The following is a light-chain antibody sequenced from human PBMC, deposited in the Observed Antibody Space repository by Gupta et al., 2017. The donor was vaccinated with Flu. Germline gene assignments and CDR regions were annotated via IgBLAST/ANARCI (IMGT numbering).Light chain of an antibody. V-gene: IGLV2-8*01. CDR2: EVS. CDR3: SSYAGSNTPYV. J-gene: IGLJ1*01. CDR1: SSDVGGYNY. Sequence: QSALTQPPSASGSPGQSVTISCTGTSSDVGGYNYVSWYQQHPGKAPKLMIYEVSKRPSGVPDRFSSSKSGNTASLTVSGLQAEDEADYYCSSYAGSNTPYVFGTGTKVTVL.